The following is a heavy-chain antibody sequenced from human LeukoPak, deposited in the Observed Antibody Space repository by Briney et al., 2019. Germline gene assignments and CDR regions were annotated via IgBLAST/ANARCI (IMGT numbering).Heavy chain of an antibody. J-gene: IGHJ4*02. Sequence: AASVKVSCKAAAYTFTGYYMHWVRQAPGQGLEWMGWINPNSGGTNYAQKFQGRVTMTRDTSISTAYMELSRLRSDDTSVYYCARGQWHSSSWYFSGGIDYWGQGTLVTVSS. D-gene: IGHD6-13*01. V-gene: IGHV1-2*02. CDR3: ARGQWHSSSWYFSGGIDY. CDR2: INPNSGGT. CDR1: AYTFTGYY.